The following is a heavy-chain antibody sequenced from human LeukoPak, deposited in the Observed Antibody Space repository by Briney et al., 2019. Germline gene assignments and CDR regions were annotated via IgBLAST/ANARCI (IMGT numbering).Heavy chain of an antibody. CDR3: AKDLITMVRGSPMDV. CDR2: IYSGGST. D-gene: IGHD3-10*01. J-gene: IGHJ6*02. V-gene: IGHV3-23*03. CDR1: GFTFSRYA. Sequence: GGSLRLSCAASGFTFSRYAMSWVRQAPGKGLEWVSVIYSGGSTYYADSVKGRFTISRDDSRNTLYLQLSSLRAEDTAVYYCAKDLITMVRGSPMDVWGQGTTVTVSS.